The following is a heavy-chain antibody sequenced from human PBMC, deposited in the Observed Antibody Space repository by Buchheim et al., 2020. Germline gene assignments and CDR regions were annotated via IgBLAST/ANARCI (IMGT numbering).Heavy chain of an antibody. V-gene: IGHV3-30-3*01. CDR1: GFTFSSYA. J-gene: IGHJ2*01. D-gene: IGHD5-18*01. Sequence: QVQLVESGGGVVQPGRSLRLSCAASGFTFSSYAMHWVRQAPGKGLEWVAVISYDGSNKYYADSVKGRFTISRDNSKNTLYLQMNSLRAEDTAVYYCARDRGYSYGFYRWYFDLWGRGTL. CDR3: ARDRGYSYGFYRWYFDL. CDR2: ISYDGSNK.